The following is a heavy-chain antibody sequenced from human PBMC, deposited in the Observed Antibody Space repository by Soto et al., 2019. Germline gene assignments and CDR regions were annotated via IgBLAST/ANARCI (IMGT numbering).Heavy chain of an antibody. CDR1: GGSISSYY. J-gene: IGHJ4*02. CDR2: IYYSGST. Sequence: SETLSLTCTVSGGSISSYYWSWIRQPPGKGLEWIGYIYYSGSTNYNPSLKSRVTISVDTSKNQFSLKLSSVTAADTAVYYCARDAGLYCSGGSCYSWFDYWGQGTLVTVSS. D-gene: IGHD2-15*01. V-gene: IGHV4-59*01. CDR3: ARDAGLYCSGGSCYSWFDY.